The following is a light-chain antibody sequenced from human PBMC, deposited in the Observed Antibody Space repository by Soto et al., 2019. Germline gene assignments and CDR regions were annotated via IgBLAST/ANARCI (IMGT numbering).Light chain of an antibody. J-gene: IGKJ4*01. V-gene: IGKV1D-12*01. CDR3: QHNNTFPLT. CDR2: AAF. Sequence: DIQMTQSPSFVSASVGDRVTITCRASHDISSYLAWYQQKPGKAPKVLIYAAFSLKSGVPSRFSGRAPATDSTLSISSLQPEDFANHYCQHNNTFPLTFGGGTKVKSK. CDR1: HDISSY.